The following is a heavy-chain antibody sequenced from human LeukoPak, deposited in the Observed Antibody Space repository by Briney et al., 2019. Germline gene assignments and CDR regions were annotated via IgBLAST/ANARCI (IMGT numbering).Heavy chain of an antibody. D-gene: IGHD3-3*01. Sequence: ASVKVSCKASGYTFTSYYMHWVRQAPGQGLEWMGITNPSGGSTSYAQKFQGRVTMTRDTSTSTVYMELSSLRSEDTAVYYCASSPNDFWSGYLYYYYGMDVWGQGTTVTVSS. CDR1: GYTFTSYY. J-gene: IGHJ6*02. CDR3: ASSPNDFWSGYLYYYYGMDV. V-gene: IGHV1-46*01. CDR2: TNPSGGST.